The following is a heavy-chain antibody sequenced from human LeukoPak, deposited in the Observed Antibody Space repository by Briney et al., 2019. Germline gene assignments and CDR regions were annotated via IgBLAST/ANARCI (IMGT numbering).Heavy chain of an antibody. Sequence: SETLSLTCTVSGGSISSSSYYWGWIRQPPGTGLEWIGSIYYSGSTYYNPSLKSRVTISVDTSKNQFSLKLSSVTAADTAVYYCARHQARLASYYFDYWGQGTLVTVSS. CDR2: IYYSGST. D-gene: IGHD6-19*01. CDR3: ARHQARLASYYFDY. V-gene: IGHV4-39*01. CDR1: GGSISSSSYY. J-gene: IGHJ4*02.